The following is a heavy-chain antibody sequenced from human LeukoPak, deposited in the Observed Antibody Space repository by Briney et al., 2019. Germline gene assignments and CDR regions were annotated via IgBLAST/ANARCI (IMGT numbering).Heavy chain of an antibody. Sequence: GGSLRLSCAASGFTFSSYAMSWVRQAPGKWLEWATAIGGSSGRTYYADSVKGRFTISRDNSKNTLYLQMNSLRDDDTAVYYCAKSPSSGSFYGRGYYYYAMDVWGQGTTVTVSS. V-gene: IGHV3-23*01. CDR2: IGGSSGRT. CDR3: AKSPSSGSFYGRGYYYYAMDV. D-gene: IGHD1-26*01. J-gene: IGHJ6*02. CDR1: GFTFSSYA.